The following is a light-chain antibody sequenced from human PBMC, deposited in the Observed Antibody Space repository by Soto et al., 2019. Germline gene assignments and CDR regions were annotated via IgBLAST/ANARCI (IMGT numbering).Light chain of an antibody. Sequence: QSVLTQPPSASGNPGQSITISCSGSSSNIGSNSVNWYQQLPGTAPKLLIYNNNQRPSGVPDRFSGSKSGTSASLAISGLQSEDESDYYCAAWDDSLDGPIFGTGTKLTVL. CDR2: NNN. CDR3: AAWDDSLDGPI. J-gene: IGLJ1*01. CDR1: SSNIGSNS. V-gene: IGLV1-44*01.